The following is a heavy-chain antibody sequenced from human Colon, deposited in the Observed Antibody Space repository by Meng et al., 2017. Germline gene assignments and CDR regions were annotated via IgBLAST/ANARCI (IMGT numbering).Heavy chain of an antibody. J-gene: IGHJ4*02. CDR3: ARDRAVAGKTEFDY. V-gene: IGHV4-4*07. D-gene: IGHD6-19*01. CDR2: IHTSGST. Sequence: SETLSLTCSVSGSSISSHYWSWIRQPAGKGLEWIGRIHTSGSTNYNPSLKSRVTLSLDASKKHFSLRLTSVTAADTAVYFCARDRAVAGKTEFDYWGLGTLVTVSS. CDR1: GSSISSHY.